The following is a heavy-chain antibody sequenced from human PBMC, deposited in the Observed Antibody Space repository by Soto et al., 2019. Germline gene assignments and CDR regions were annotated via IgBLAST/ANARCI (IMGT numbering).Heavy chain of an antibody. Sequence: GGSLRLSCAASGFTFSSYAMHWVRQAPGKGLEWVAVISYDGSNKYYADSVKGRFTISRDNSKNTLYLQMNSLRAEDTAVYYCARDHDYGVPRPYYFDYWGQGTLVTVSS. J-gene: IGHJ4*02. D-gene: IGHD4-17*01. CDR3: ARDHDYGVPRPYYFDY. CDR1: GFTFSSYA. V-gene: IGHV3-30-3*01. CDR2: ISYDGSNK.